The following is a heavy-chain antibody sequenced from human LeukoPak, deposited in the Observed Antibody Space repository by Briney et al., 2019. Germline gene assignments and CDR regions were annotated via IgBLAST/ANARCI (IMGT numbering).Heavy chain of an antibody. D-gene: IGHD6-19*01. CDR2: ISSSSSYI. Sequence: PGGSLRLSCAASGFTFSSYSMNWVRQAPGKGLEWVSSISSSSSYIYYADSVKGRFTISRDNAKNSLYLQMNSLRAEDTAVYYCARDRIRVDRVKIAVAGSAQLNTYYYYGMDVWGQGTTVTVSS. CDR1: GFTFSSYS. J-gene: IGHJ6*02. CDR3: ARDRIRVDRVKIAVAGSAQLNTYYYYGMDV. V-gene: IGHV3-21*01.